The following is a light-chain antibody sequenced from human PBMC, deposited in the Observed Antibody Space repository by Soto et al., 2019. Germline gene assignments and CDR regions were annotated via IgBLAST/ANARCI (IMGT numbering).Light chain of an antibody. J-gene: IGKJ4*01. CDR1: QGISSY. CDR3: QQYNNWPLT. V-gene: IGKV1-8*01. CDR2: AAS. Sequence: AIRMTQSPSSFSASTGDRVTITCRASQGISSYLAWYQQKPGKAPKLLIFAASSLQSGVPSRFSGSGSGTEFTLAIGSLQSDDFAVYYCQQYNNWPLTFGGGTKVDIK.